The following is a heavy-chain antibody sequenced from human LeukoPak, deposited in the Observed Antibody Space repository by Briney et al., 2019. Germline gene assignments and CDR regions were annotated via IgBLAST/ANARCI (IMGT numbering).Heavy chain of an antibody. CDR1: GYIFTKYV. CDR2: IKAGNGDT. D-gene: IGHD2-21*01. Sequence: GASVKVSCKASGYIFTKYVVHWVRQAPGQRPEWMGWIKAGNGDTKYSQNFQDRLTITRDTSASTVYMELSSLTSEDKALYYCARDDCGDTCYPGGYWGQGTLVTVSS. J-gene: IGHJ4*02. CDR3: ARDDCGDTCYPGGY. V-gene: IGHV1-3*01.